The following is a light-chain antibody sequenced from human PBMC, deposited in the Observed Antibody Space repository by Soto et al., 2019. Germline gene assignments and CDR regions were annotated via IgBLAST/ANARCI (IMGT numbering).Light chain of an antibody. CDR2: AAS. V-gene: IGKV1-27*01. J-gene: IGKJ1*01. Sequence: DIQMTQSPSSLSAFVGDGVSITYRASQGISNYLAWYQQKPGRVPKLLIYAASTLQSGVPSRFSGSGSGTDFTLTISSLQPEDVATYYCQRFNSDPPTFGQGTKVAIK. CDR1: QGISNY. CDR3: QRFNSDPPT.